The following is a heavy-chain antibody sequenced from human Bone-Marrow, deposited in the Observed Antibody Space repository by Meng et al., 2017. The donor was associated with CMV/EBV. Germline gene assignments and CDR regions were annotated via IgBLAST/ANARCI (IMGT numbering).Heavy chain of an antibody. Sequence: SCAASGFTSNAYEMNWVRQTPGKGVEWVAYISGSAYTRLYTDSVKGRFPISRDNAKTLVHLQMNSLRAEDTATYYCAAGGGFDVWGQGALVTVSS. CDR1: GFTSNAYE. CDR2: ISGSAYTR. J-gene: IGHJ4*02. CDR3: AAGGGFDV. V-gene: IGHV3-48*03. D-gene: IGHD3-16*01.